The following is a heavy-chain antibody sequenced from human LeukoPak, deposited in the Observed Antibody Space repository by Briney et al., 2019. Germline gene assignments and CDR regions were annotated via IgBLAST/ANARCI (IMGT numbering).Heavy chain of an antibody. Sequence: GGSLRLSCAASGFTFSSYWMSWVRQAPGKGLEWVANIKQDGSEKYYVDSVKGRFTISRDNSKNTLYLQMNSLRAEDTAVYYCAKEFNVLPLGGSDYWGQGTLVTVSS. CDR1: GFTFSSYW. D-gene: IGHD3-10*01. V-gene: IGHV3-7*03. J-gene: IGHJ4*02. CDR2: IKQDGSEK. CDR3: AKEFNVLPLGGSDY.